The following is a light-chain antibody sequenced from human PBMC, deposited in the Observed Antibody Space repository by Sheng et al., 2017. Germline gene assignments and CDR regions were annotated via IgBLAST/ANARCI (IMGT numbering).Light chain of an antibody. CDR2: KAS. Sequence: DIQLTQSPSFLSASVGDRVTITCRASQGISSYLAWYQQKPGEAPKLLIYKASSLESGVPSRFSGSGSGTEFTLTISSLQPEDLATYYCQQYHSFSTFGQGTRVEIK. CDR3: QQYHSFST. J-gene: IGKJ1*01. V-gene: IGKV1-9*01. CDR1: QGISSY.